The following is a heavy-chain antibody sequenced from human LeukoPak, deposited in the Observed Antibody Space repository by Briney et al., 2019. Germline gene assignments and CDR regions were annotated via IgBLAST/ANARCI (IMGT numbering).Heavy chain of an antibody. CDR3: ARDQGIAARQSNWFDP. J-gene: IGHJ5*02. CDR2: ISAYNGNT. V-gene: IGHV1-18*01. Sequence: ASVKVSCKASGYTFTSYGISWVRQAPGQGLEWMGWISAYNGNTNYAQRLQGRVTMTTDTSTSTAYMELRSLRSDDTAVYYCARDQGIAARQSNWFDPWGQGTLVTVSS. CDR1: GYTFTSYG. D-gene: IGHD6-6*01.